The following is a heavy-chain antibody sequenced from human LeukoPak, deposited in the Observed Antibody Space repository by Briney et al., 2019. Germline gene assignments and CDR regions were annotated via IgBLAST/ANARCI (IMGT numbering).Heavy chain of an antibody. V-gene: IGHV1-2*02. CDR2: INPNSGGT. J-gene: IGHJ4*02. CDR1: GYTFTDYY. D-gene: IGHD3-10*01. Sequence: ASVKVSFKASGYTFTDYYIHWVRQAPGQGLEWMGWINPNSGGTNYAQKFQGRVTMTRDTSISTAYMELSRLRSDDTAVYYCAKDYLEVRWFGEFSHYYFDYWGQGTLVTVSS. CDR3: AKDYLEVRWFGEFSHYYFDY.